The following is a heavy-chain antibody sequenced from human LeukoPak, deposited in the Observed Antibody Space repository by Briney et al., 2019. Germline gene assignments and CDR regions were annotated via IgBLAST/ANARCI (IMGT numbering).Heavy chain of an antibody. CDR3: ARSQGDMDV. CDR1: GDSVSSNIAA. J-gene: IGHJ6*03. Sequence: SQTLSLTCAISGDSVSSNIAAWTWIRQTPTRGLEWLGRTHYSSRWYNDYAVSVKSRLTIYADTSKNQFSLQLNSVTPEDTAVYYCARSQGDMDVWGKGTSVTVSS. CDR2: THYSSRWYN. D-gene: IGHD1-26*01. V-gene: IGHV6-1*01.